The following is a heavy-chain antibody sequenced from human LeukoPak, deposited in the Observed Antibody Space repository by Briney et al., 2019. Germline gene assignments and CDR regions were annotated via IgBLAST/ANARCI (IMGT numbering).Heavy chain of an antibody. CDR2: INPNSGNT. D-gene: IGHD4-17*01. J-gene: IGHJ6*03. CDR1: GYTFTSYD. CDR3: ARGPVTTYYYYYYMDV. Sequence: ASVKVSCKASGYTFTSYDINWVRQATGQGLEWMGWINPNSGNTGYAQKFQGRVTITRNTSISTAYMELSSLRSEDTAVYHCARGPVTTYYYYYYMDVWGKGTTVTVSS. V-gene: IGHV1-8*03.